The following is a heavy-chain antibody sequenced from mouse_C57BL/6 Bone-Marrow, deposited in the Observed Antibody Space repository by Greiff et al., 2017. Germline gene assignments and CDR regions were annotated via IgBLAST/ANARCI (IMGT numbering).Heavy chain of an antibody. V-gene: IGHV1-7*01. CDR2: INPSSGYT. CDR1: GYTFTSSW. CDR3: ARYYGSSDNFDY. Sequence: QVQLKQSGPELAKPGASVKLSCKASGYTFTSSWMNWVKQRPGQGLEWIGYINPSSGYTKYNQKFKDKATLTADKSSSTAYMQLNSRTYDDSSVYYCARYYGSSDNFDYWGQVTTRTFSS. D-gene: IGHD1-1*01. J-gene: IGHJ2*01.